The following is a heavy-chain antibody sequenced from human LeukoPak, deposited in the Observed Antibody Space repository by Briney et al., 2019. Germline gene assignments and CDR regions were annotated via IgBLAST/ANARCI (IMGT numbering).Heavy chain of an antibody. CDR2: IYYSGTT. CDR3: ARNGYCSGGSCYPNNRFDV. V-gene: IGHV4-31*03. Sequence: SQTLSLTCTVSVGSISSCDSYWSWIRQLPGKGLEWIGYIYYSGTTYYNPSLKSRLTMSVDTSKNQFSLKLSSVTAADTAVYNSARNGYCSGGSCYPNNRFDVWGQGTMVTVSS. CDR1: VGSISSCDSY. J-gene: IGHJ3*01. D-gene: IGHD2-15*01.